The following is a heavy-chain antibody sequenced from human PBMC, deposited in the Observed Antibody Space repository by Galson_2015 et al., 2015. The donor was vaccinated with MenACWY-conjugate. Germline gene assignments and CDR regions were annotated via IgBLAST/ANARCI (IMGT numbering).Heavy chain of an antibody. CDR1: GGSISSYY. CDR2: IYYSGNT. CDR3: TRRRDGSSKNFDY. J-gene: IGHJ4*02. V-gene: IGHV4-59*01. Sequence: ETLSLTCTVSGGSISSYYWSWIRQPPGKGLEWIGYIYYSGNTNYNPSLKSRVTISVDTSKNQFSLKLSSVTAADTAVYYCTRRRDGSSKNFDYWGQGTLVTVSS. D-gene: IGHD5-24*01.